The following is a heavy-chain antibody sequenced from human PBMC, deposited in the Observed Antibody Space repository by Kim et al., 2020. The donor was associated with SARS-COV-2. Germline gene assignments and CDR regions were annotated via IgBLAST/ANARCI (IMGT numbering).Heavy chain of an antibody. CDR1: GGSFSGYY. J-gene: IGHJ6*02. V-gene: IGHV4-34*01. D-gene: IGHD6-13*01. CDR2: INHSGST. CDR3: ARGFTHRYSSSWFYYYYGMDV. Sequence: SETLSLTCAVYGGSFSGYYWSWIRQPPGKGLEWIGEINHSGSTNYNPSLKSRVTISVDTSKNQFSLKLSSVTAADTAVYYCARGFTHRYSSSWFYYYYGMDVWGQGTTVTVSS.